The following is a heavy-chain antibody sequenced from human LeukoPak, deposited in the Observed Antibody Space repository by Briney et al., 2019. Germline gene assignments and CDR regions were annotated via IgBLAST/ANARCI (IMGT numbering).Heavy chain of an antibody. J-gene: IGHJ6*03. CDR3: ARETMVRGVIYYYYYMDV. Sequence: ASVKVSCKASGYTFTGYYMHWVRQAPGQGLEWMGWINPNSGGTNYAQKFQGRVTVTRDTSISTAYMELSRLRSDDTAVYYCARETMVRGVIYYYYYMDVWGKGTTVTVSS. D-gene: IGHD3-10*01. CDR2: INPNSGGT. V-gene: IGHV1-2*02. CDR1: GYTFTGYY.